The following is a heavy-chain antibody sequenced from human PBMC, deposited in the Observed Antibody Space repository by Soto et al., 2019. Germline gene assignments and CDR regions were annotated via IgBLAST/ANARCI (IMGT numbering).Heavy chain of an antibody. V-gene: IGHV1-18*01. CDR3: ARGTTIFGVVNYDY. J-gene: IGHJ4*02. CDR1: GYTFTSYG. Sequence: PSVKVSCKASGYTFTSYGISWVRHAPGQGLGWMGWISAYNGNTNYAQKLQGRVTMTTDTSTSTAYMELRSLRSDDTAVYYCARGTTIFGVVNYDYWGQGTLVTVSS. D-gene: IGHD3-3*01. CDR2: ISAYNGNT.